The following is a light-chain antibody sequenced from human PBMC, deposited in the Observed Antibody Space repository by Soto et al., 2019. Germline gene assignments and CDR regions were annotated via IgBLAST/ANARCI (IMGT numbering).Light chain of an antibody. V-gene: IGLV1-40*01. CDR3: QSYDRSLSGVYV. CDR1: TSNIGAGYD. Sequence: QSVLTQPPAVSVAPGQRVIISCTGSTSNIGAGYDVHWYQQLPTTAPKLLIYGNSNRPSGAPDRFSGSKSGTSASLAITGLQAEDEADYYCQSYDRSLSGVYVFGTGTKVTVL. CDR2: GNS. J-gene: IGLJ1*01.